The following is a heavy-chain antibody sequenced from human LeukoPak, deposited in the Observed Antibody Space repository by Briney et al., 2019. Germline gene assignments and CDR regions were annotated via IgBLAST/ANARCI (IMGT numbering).Heavy chain of an antibody. V-gene: IGHV4-34*01. D-gene: IGHD6-19*01. CDR3: ARGNPGRLVQWLVRTNWYFDL. CDR2: INHSGST. J-gene: IGHJ2*01. CDR1: GGSFSGYY. Sequence: KPSETLSLTCAVYGGSFSGYYWSWIRQPPGKGLEWIGEINHSGSTNYNPSLKSRVTISVDTSKTQFSLKLSSVTAADTAVYYCARGNPGRLVQWLVRTNWYFDLWGRGTLVTVSS.